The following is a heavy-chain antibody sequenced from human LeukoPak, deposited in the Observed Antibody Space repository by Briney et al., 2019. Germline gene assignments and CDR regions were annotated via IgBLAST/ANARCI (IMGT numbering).Heavy chain of an antibody. CDR3: AKGMVRGVILKGFDY. Sequence: GGSLRLSCAASGFTFSSYVMHWVRQAPGKGLEWVVVILYDGSNKYYTDSVKGRFTISRDNSKNTLYLQMNSLRAEDTAVYYCAKGMVRGVILKGFDYWGQGTLVTVSS. CDR1: GFTFSSYV. V-gene: IGHV3-30*18. J-gene: IGHJ4*02. CDR2: ILYDGSNK. D-gene: IGHD3-10*01.